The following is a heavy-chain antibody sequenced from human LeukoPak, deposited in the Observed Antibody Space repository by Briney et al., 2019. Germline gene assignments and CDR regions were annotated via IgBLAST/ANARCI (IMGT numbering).Heavy chain of an antibody. V-gene: IGHV3-33*01. CDR3: ARDRGVLRYFDWLAHDAFDI. J-gene: IGHJ3*02. Sequence: GRSLRLSCALSGFTLSSYGMHWVRQARGKGLGLVEVICYDRSNKYYADSVKGRFTISRDNSKNTLYLQMTSLRAEDTAVYYCARDRGVLRYFDWLAHDAFDIWGQGTMVTVSS. CDR1: GFTLSSYG. D-gene: IGHD3-9*01. CDR2: ICYDRSNK.